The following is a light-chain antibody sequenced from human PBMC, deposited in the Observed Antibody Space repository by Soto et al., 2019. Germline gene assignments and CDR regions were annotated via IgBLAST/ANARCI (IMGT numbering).Light chain of an antibody. CDR2: GKD. Sequence: QSVLTQPPSVSGTPRQRVPISCPGSRSNIGGGYDVHWYLQLPGTAPKLLINGKDNRPSGVPDRYSVSRSGTSASLAITGLQAEDEAVDDSQCYDNSLGANVLFGGGTKATVL. J-gene: IGLJ2*01. V-gene: IGLV1-40*01. CDR1: RSNIGGGYD. CDR3: QCYDNSLGANVL.